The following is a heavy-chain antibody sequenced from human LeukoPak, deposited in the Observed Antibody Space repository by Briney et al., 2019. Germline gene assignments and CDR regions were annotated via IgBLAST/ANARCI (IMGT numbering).Heavy chain of an antibody. Sequence: GGSLRLACVASGFSFSTYGIHWVRQAPGKGLEWVAVISSDASNQYYTDSVKGRFAIPRDNSRNTLYLQMNSLRYEDTAVYYCAKDGCSGGSCQADYWGQGTLVTVSS. CDR3: AKDGCSGGSCQADY. J-gene: IGHJ4*02. CDR2: ISSDASNQ. CDR1: GFSFSTYG. V-gene: IGHV3-30*18. D-gene: IGHD2-15*01.